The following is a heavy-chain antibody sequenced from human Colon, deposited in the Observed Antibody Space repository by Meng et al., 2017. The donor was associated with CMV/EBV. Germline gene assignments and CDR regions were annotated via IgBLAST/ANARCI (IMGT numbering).Heavy chain of an antibody. CDR2: IRQDGSET. V-gene: IGHV3-7*03. CDR3: ARGGYCISTSCYTSPNYGMDV. D-gene: IGHD2-2*02. CDR1: GFGFKNYW. Sequence: GGSLRLSCVGSGFGFKNYWMSWVRQAPGKGLEWVANIRQDGSETYYAESVKGRFTISRDNARNSHYLQMNNLRVEDTATYYCARGGYCISTSCYTSPNYGMDVWGRGTRVTVSS. J-gene: IGHJ6*02.